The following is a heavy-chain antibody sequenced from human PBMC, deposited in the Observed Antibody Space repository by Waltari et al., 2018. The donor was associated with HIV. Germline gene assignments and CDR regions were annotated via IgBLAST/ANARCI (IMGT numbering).Heavy chain of an antibody. D-gene: IGHD3-10*01. V-gene: IGHV4-34*01. CDR3: ARGATRTHYYGSGTRNYFDP. J-gene: IGHJ5*02. CDR2: INHSGDT. Sequence: QVQLQQWGAGLLKPSETLSLTCAVYGGAFSDYYWSWIRQSPGKGLEWIGEINHSGDTTYNRSLKSRVTISVDTSKNQFSLKLRSVTAADTAIYYCARGATRTHYYGSGTRNYFDPWGQGTLVTVSS. CDR1: GGAFSDYY.